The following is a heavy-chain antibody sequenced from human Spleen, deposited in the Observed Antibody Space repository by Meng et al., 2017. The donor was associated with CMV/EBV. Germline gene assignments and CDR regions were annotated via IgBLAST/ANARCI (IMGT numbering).Heavy chain of an antibody. V-gene: IGHV4-59*01. CDR1: GFNFRSYW. Sequence: ESLKISCVGSGFNFRSYWMSWVRQAPGKRLEWIGYMYYSGRTKYNPSLKSRVTISVDTSKNQFSLKVSSVTAADTAVYYCARGPRHTRFLELIYGMDVWGQGTTVTVSS. CDR3: ARGPRHTRFLELIYGMDV. J-gene: IGHJ6*02. CDR2: MYYSGRT. D-gene: IGHD3-3*01.